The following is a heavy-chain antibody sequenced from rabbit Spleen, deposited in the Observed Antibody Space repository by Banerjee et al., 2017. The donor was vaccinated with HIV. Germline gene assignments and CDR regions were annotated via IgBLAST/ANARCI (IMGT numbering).Heavy chain of an antibody. CDR1: GFSFSFNHY. D-gene: IGHD1-1*01. V-gene: IGHV1S45*01. CDR2: IDSGSSGFT. CDR3: ARDLDGVIGWNFSL. Sequence: QEQVEESGGGLVQPEGSLTLTCTASGFSFSFNHYMCWVRQAPGKGPEWIACIDSGSSGFTYFANWAKGRFTISKTSSTTVTLQMTSLTAADTATYFCARDLDGVIGWNFSLWGPGTLVTVS. J-gene: IGHJ4*01.